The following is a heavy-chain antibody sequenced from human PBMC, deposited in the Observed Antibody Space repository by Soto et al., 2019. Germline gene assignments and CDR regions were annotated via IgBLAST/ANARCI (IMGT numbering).Heavy chain of an antibody. J-gene: IGHJ5*02. D-gene: IGHD2-15*01. V-gene: IGHV1-18*01. CDR2: NSAYNGNT. CDR1: GHTFTSYN. Sequence: ASLKVSCKSSGHTFTSYNISRVRQAPGQGLEWMGWNSAYNGNTNYAQKLQGRVTMTTDTSTSTAYMELRSLRSDDTTVYYCARDRGSIVVAGFDPWGQGTLVTVSS. CDR3: ARDRGSIVVAGFDP.